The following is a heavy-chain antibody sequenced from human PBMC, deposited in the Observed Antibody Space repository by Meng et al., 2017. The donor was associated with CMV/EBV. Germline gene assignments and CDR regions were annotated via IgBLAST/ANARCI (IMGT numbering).Heavy chain of an antibody. D-gene: IGHD3-3*01. J-gene: IGHJ6*02. V-gene: IGHV1-2*02. CDR2: INPKTGGT. CDR3: ARVDVTIFGVVIGDGMDV. CDR1: GYAFTDYF. Sequence: APVKVSCKASGYAFTDYFIHWVRQAPGQGLEWMGWINPKTGGTNYAQNFQGRVTMTRDTSISTAYMELRRLRSDDTAVYYCARVDVTIFGVVIGDGMDVWGQGTTVTVSS.